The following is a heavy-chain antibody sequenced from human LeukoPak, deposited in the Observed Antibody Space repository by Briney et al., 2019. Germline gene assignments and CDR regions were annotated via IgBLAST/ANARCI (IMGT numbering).Heavy chain of an antibody. Sequence: ASVKVSCKASGYSLTGYYMLWVRQAPGQGLEWMGWIDPNNGHTNYVQKFQGRVTMTRDTSISTVYMDLSRLRFDDTALYYCATEVGAIPYWGQGTLVTVSS. V-gene: IGHV1-2*02. CDR1: GYSLTGYY. J-gene: IGHJ4*02. CDR3: ATEVGAIPY. D-gene: IGHD2-21*01. CDR2: IDPNNGHT.